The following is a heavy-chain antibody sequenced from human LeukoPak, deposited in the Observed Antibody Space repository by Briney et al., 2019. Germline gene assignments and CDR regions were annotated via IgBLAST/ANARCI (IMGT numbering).Heavy chain of an antibody. CDR2: ISSSSSYI. Sequence: GGSLRLSCAASGFTFSSYSMNWVRQAPGKGLEWVSSISSSSSYIYYADSVKGRFTISRDNAKSSLHLQMNSLRAEDTAVYYCARDASYGSGSYFDYWGQGTLVTVSS. D-gene: IGHD3-10*01. J-gene: IGHJ4*02. CDR3: ARDASYGSGSYFDY. CDR1: GFTFSSYS. V-gene: IGHV3-21*01.